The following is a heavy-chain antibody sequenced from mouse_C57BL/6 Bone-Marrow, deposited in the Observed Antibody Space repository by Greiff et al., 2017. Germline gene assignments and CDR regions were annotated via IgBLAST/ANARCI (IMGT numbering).Heavy chain of an antibody. Sequence: VQLQQSDAELVKPGASVKISCKVSGYTFTDHTIHWMKQRPEQGLEWIGYIYPRDGSTKYNEKFKGKATLTADKSSSTAYMLLNSLTSEDSAVYLCADYYGSSPIAYWGQGTLVTVSA. CDR3: ADYYGSSPIAY. D-gene: IGHD1-1*01. CDR2: IYPRDGST. CDR1: GYTFTDHT. J-gene: IGHJ3*01. V-gene: IGHV1-78*01.